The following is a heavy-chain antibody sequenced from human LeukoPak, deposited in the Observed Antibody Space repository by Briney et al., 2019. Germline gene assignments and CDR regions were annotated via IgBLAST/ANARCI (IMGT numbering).Heavy chain of an antibody. D-gene: IGHD3-9*01. Sequence: GGSLRLSCAASGFTFSSYAMRWVRQAAGKGLEGVSAISGSGGSTYYAASVKGRFTISRDNSKNTLYLQMNSLRAEDTAVYYCAKQSGYYVYYYMDVWGKATTVTVSS. V-gene: IGHV3-23*01. J-gene: IGHJ6*03. CDR2: ISGSGGST. CDR3: AKQSGYYVYYYMDV. CDR1: GFTFSSYA.